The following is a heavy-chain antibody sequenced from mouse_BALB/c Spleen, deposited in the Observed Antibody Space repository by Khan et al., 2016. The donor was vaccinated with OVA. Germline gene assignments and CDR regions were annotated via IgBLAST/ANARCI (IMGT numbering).Heavy chain of an antibody. V-gene: IGHV1S136*01. Sequence: VQLQQSGPELVQPGASVKMSCKTSGYTFTDYVMHWVKQKPGQGLEWIGYIYPYNDDTESTERFRGKATLTLDKSSTTAYMELNSLTSADSAVYYCGRSATDYYTVDSWGQGTPVPVSS. J-gene: IGHJ4*01. D-gene: IGHD1-1*01. CDR2: IYPYNDDT. CDR3: GRSATDYYTVDS. CDR1: GYTFTDYV.